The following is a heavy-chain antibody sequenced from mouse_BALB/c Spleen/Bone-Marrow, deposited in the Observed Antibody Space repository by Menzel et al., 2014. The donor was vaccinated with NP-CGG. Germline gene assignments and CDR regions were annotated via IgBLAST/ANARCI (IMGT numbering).Heavy chain of an antibody. CDR2: IDPFNGAT. CDR1: GYSFTTYY. Sequence: EVLLQQSGPELMKPGASVKISCKASGYSFTTYYMHWVKQSHGKSLEWIGYIDPFNGATSYNQKFKAKATLTVDKSSSTAYMHLSSLTSEDSAVYYCARNWDVDYWGQGTTLTVSS. D-gene: IGHD4-1*01. CDR3: ARNWDVDY. V-gene: IGHV1S135*01. J-gene: IGHJ2*01.